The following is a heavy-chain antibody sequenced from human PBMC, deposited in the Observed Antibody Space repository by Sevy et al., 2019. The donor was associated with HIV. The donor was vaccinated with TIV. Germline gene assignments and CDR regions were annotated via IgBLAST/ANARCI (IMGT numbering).Heavy chain of an antibody. J-gene: IGHJ3*02. Sequence: GGSLRLSCAASGFTFDDYAMHWVRQAPGKGLEWVSGISWNSGSIGYADSVKGRFTISRDNAKNSLYLQMNSLRAEDTALYYCAKDMRSGDSSSYPNDAFDIWGQGTMVTVSS. V-gene: IGHV3-9*01. CDR2: ISWNSGSI. CDR3: AKDMRSGDSSSYPNDAFDI. CDR1: GFTFDDYA. D-gene: IGHD6-6*01.